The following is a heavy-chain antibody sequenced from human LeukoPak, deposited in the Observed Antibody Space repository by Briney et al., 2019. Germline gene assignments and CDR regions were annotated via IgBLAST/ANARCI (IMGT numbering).Heavy chain of an antibody. V-gene: IGHV4-4*07. D-gene: IGHD3-10*01. CDR1: GGSISSYY. Sequence: SETLSFTCTVSGGSISSYYWSWIRQPAGKGLEWIGRIYTSGSTNYNPSLKRRVTMSVDTSKNQFSLKLSSVTAADTAVYYCAREEAHYYGSGSYDLEYFDYWGQGTLVTVSS. CDR3: AREEAHYYGSGSYDLEYFDY. J-gene: IGHJ4*02. CDR2: IYTSGST.